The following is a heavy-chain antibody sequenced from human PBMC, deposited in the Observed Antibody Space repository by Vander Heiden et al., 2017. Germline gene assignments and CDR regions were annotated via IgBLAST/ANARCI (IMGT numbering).Heavy chain of an antibody. Sequence: QVRLVASGGGVVWAGRSLRLTCAVYGFPFSVYNMHRVRQAPGKGREWVAVVGFDGGDKYYGDSVKGRFTISRDNSKNTVFLQIKSLRGEDTAVYYCARDRTFYGAGDDGFDVWGQGTMVSVSS. CDR3: ARDRTFYGAGDDGFDV. J-gene: IGHJ3*01. D-gene: IGHD3-16*01. CDR1: GFPFSVYN. CDR2: VGFDGGDK. V-gene: IGHV3-33*01.